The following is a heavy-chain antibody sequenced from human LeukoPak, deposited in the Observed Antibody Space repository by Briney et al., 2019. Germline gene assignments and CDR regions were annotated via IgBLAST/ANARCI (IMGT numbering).Heavy chain of an antibody. CDR2: IFDSGST. V-gene: IGHV4-39*01. J-gene: IGHJ4*02. CDR1: GXSISSGSYY. D-gene: IGHD3-22*01. Sequence: KPSETLSLTFTVSGXSISSGSYYWGWIRQPPGKGLEGMGSIFDSGSTYYRPSLKSRVTISRDTSKNQFTLQLSSATAADTAVYYCARYTSSYYYDFDNWGQGTLVTVSS. CDR3: ARYTSSYYYDFDN.